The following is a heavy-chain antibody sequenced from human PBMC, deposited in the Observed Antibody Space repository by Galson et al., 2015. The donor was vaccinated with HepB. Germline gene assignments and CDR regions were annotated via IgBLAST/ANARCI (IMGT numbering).Heavy chain of an antibody. CDR2: TRNKANSYTT. V-gene: IGHV3-72*01. Sequence: SLRLSCAASGFTFSSYAMHWVRQAPGKGLEWVGRTRNKANSYTTEYAASVKGRFTISRDDSKNSLYLQMNSLKTEDTAVYYCARVSWDLGELSSDPLTSYYFDYWGQGTLVTVSS. J-gene: IGHJ4*02. CDR3: ARVSWDLGELSSDPLTSYYFDY. D-gene: IGHD3-16*02. CDR1: GFTFSSYA.